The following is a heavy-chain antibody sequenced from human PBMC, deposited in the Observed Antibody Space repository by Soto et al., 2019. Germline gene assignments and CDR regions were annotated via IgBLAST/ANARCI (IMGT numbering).Heavy chain of an antibody. D-gene: IGHD5-18*01. J-gene: IGHJ4*02. CDR3: ALIGAAAHSWDTAMDPVDY. Sequence: ASVKVSCKASGYAFTSYYMHWVRQAPGQGLEWMGIINPSGGSTSYAQKFQGRVTVTRDTSTSTVYMELSSLRSEDTAVYYCALIGAAAHSWDTAMDPVDYWGQGTLVTVSS. V-gene: IGHV1-46*01. CDR2: INPSGGST. CDR1: GYAFTSYY.